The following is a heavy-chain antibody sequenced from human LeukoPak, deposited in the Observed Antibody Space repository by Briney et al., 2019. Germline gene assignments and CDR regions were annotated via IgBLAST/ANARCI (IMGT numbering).Heavy chain of an antibody. V-gene: IGHV5-51*01. CDR3: AKQGGNDALAYFDY. CDR2: VYPGCSDT. D-gene: IGHD5-12*01. J-gene: IGHJ4*02. CDR1: GYSFTTYW. Sequence: GESLKISCTGSGYSFTTYWIGRVRPMPGKGLGWMVIVYPGCSDTKYSPSLQGQVTISADKSINTAYLQRSSLKPSDTAMYYYAKQGGNDALAYFDYWGQGTLVTVSS.